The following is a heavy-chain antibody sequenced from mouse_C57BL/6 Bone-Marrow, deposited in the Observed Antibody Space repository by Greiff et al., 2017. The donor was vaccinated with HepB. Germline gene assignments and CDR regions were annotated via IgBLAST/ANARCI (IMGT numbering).Heavy chain of an antibody. Sequence: EVKLVESGGDLVKPGGSLKLSCAASGFTFSSYGMSWVRQTPDKRLEWVATISSGGSYTYYPDSVKGRFTISRDNAKNTLYLQMISLKSEDTAMYYCARHCWCYWGQGTTLTVSS. V-gene: IGHV5-6*01. CDR1: GFTFSSYG. CDR3: ARHCWCY. J-gene: IGHJ2*01. D-gene: IGHD1-1*02. CDR2: ISSGGSYT.